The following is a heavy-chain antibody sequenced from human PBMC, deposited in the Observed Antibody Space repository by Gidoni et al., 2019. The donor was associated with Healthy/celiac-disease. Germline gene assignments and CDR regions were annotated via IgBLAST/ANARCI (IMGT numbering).Heavy chain of an antibody. CDR2: IYYSGST. V-gene: IGHV4-59*01. Sequence: QVQLQESGPGLVKPSETLSLTCTVSGGSISSYYWSWIRQPPGKGLEWIGYIYYSGSTNYNPSLKRRVTISVDTSKNQFSLKLSSVTAADTAVYYCARGYSSGWYWFDPWGQGTLVTVSS. CDR1: GGSISSYY. CDR3: ARGYSSGWYWFDP. J-gene: IGHJ5*02. D-gene: IGHD6-19*01.